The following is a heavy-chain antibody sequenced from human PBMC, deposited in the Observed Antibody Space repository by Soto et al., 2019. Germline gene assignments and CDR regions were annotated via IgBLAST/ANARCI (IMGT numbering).Heavy chain of an antibody. D-gene: IGHD2-21*02. V-gene: IGHV3-23*01. CDR1: GLTFSSYA. CDR2: INNSGGKT. Sequence: PGGSLRLSCAASGLTFSSYAMSWVRQAPGKGLEWVSSINNSGGKTYYADSVKGRFTISKDNSKNTLYLQMNSLRAEDTAIYYCAKDPAYCGGDCYPTGWFDPWGQGTLVTVSS. CDR3: AKDPAYCGGDCYPTGWFDP. J-gene: IGHJ5*02.